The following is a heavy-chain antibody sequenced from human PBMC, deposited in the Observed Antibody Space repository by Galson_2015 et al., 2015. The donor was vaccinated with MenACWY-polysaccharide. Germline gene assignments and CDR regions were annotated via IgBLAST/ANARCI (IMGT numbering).Heavy chain of an antibody. J-gene: IGHJ3*01. Sequence: QSGAEVKEPGESLSISCQGFGYKFNNYWIGWVRQRPGKGLEWMGAMYVEDEHIAYGPSFQGHVSISADKSITTAYLQWNSLKDSDTGMYYCARGRAPERWLQLFGTSGVFEVWGQGTMITVS. CDR2: MYVEDEHI. D-gene: IGHD5-24*01. V-gene: IGHV5-51*01. CDR3: ARGRAPERWLQLFGTSGVFEV. CDR1: GYKFNNYW.